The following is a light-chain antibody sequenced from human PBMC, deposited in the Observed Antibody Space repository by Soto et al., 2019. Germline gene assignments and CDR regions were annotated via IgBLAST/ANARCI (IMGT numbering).Light chain of an antibody. CDR2: EVT. CDR1: SSDVGGYNY. Sequence: QSALTQPPSASGSPGQSVSISCTGTSSDVGGYNYVSWYQQHPGKAPKLIIYEVTKRPSGVPDRFSGSKSGNTASLTVSGLQAEDEADYYCSSHAGINNVVFGGGTKLTVL. CDR3: SSHAGINNVV. J-gene: IGLJ3*02. V-gene: IGLV2-8*01.